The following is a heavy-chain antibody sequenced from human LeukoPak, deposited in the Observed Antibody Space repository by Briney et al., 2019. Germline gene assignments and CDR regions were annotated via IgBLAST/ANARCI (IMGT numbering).Heavy chain of an antibody. V-gene: IGHV4-59*01. CDR2: IYYSGST. D-gene: IGHD5-18*01. CDR1: GGSISSYY. Sequence: SETLSLTCTVSGGSISSYYWSWIRQPPGKGLEWIGYIYYSGSTNYNPSLKSRVTISVDTSKNQFSLKLSSVTAADTAVYYCASSPWIQLWYFDYWGQGTLATVSS. J-gene: IGHJ4*02. CDR3: ASSPWIQLWYFDY.